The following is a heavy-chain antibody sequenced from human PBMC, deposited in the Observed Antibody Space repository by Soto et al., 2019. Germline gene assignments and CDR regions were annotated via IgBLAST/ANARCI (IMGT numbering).Heavy chain of an antibody. CDR3: ARNNVVIVVVPAANWFDL. J-gene: IGHJ5*02. CDR2: ISAYNGNT. CDR1: GYTFTSYG. V-gene: IGHV1-18*01. D-gene: IGHD2-2*03. Sequence: GASVKVSCKASGYTFTSYGISWVRQAPGQGLEWMGWISAYNGNTNYAQKLQGRVTMTTDTSTSTAYMELRSLRSDDTAVYYCARNNVVIVVVPAANWFDLWGQGTLVT.